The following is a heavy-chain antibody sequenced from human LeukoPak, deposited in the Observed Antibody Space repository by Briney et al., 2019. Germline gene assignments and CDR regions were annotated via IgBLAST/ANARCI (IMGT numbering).Heavy chain of an antibody. CDR3: AKDMYSSSWGLFDY. D-gene: IGHD6-13*01. Sequence: GGSLRLSCAASGFTFSNYAMSWVRQAPGKGLEWVSAISGSGGSTYSADSVKGRFTISRDNSKNTLYLQMNSLRAEDTAVYYCAKDMYSSSWGLFDYWGQGTLVTVSS. CDR2: ISGSGGST. CDR1: GFTFSNYA. V-gene: IGHV3-23*01. J-gene: IGHJ4*02.